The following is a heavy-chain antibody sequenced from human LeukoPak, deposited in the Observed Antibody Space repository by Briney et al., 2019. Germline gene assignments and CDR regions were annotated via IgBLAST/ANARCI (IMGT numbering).Heavy chain of an antibody. CDR1: GFTVSSNS. J-gene: IGHJ4*02. CDR3: ARRAGAYSHPYDY. CDR2: IYSDNT. D-gene: IGHD4/OR15-4a*01. Sequence: GGSLRLSCTVSGFTVSSNSMSWVRQAPGKGLEWVSFIYSDNTHYSDSVKGRFTISRDNSKNILYLQMNSLRAEDTAVYYCARRAGAYSHPYDYWGQGTLVTVSS. V-gene: IGHV3-53*01.